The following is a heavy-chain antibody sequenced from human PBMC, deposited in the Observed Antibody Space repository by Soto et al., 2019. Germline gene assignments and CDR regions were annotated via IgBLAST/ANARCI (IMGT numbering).Heavy chain of an antibody. D-gene: IGHD4-17*01. CDR1: GFSLTTSGVG. CDR2: IYWNDDT. J-gene: IGHJ6*02. V-gene: IGHV2-5*01. Sequence: TLTPTCTFSGFSLTTSGVGVGWIRQPPGKALGWLALIYWNDDTRYNHSLKPTLTLTKDTSKNQVVLTMTNMDTGXTPSYFVSRRLTNSWLRCRHYYAIHVLCQG. CDR3: SRRLTNSWLRCRHYYAIHV.